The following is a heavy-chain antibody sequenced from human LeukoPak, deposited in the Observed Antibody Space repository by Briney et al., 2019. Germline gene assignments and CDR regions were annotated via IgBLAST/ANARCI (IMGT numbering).Heavy chain of an antibody. J-gene: IGHJ4*02. D-gene: IGHD3-3*02. V-gene: IGHV3-21*01. CDR2: ISSSSSYI. Sequence: GGSLRLSCAASGFTFSSYSMNWVCQAPGKGLEWVSSISSSSSYIYYTDSVKGRFTISRDNAKNSLCLQMNSLRAEDTAVYYCASAPGGIFGVVTFDYWGQGTLVTVSS. CDR3: ASAPGGIFGVVTFDY. CDR1: GFTFSSYS.